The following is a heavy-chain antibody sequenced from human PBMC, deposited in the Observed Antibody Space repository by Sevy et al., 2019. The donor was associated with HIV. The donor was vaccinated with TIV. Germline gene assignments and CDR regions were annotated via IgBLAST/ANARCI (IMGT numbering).Heavy chain of an antibody. V-gene: IGHV5-51*01. CDR1: GYSFTSYW. D-gene: IGHD6-13*01. CDR2: IYPGDSDT. J-gene: IGHJ4*02. CDR3: ARQIKRGKQAERAAAGN. Sequence: HGESLKIPCKGSGYSFTSYWIGWVRQMPGKGLEWMGIIYPGDSDTRYSPSFQGQVTISADKSISTAYLQWSSLKASDTAMYYCARQIKRGKQAERAAAGNWGQGTLVTVSS.